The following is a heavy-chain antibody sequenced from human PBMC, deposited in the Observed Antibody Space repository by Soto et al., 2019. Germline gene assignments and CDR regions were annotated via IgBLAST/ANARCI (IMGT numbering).Heavy chain of an antibody. Sequence: VQLKESGPGQVKPSETLYLTCSVSGASINNFYWSWIRKSPGRGLDWIGDIHYSGTTKYNPSLHSRVTISLDASKNQVSLQLDSVTRTDTAMYYCARYTKATAAGVYFGLDIWGQGTTVTVSS. CDR3: ARYTKATAAGVYFGLDI. CDR2: IHYSGTT. V-gene: IGHV4-59*01. J-gene: IGHJ6*02. CDR1: GASINNFY. D-gene: IGHD6-13*01.